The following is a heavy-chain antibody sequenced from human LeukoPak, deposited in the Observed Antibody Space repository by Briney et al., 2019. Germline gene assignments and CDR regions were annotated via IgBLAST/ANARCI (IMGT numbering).Heavy chain of an antibody. CDR3: ARDLSGHWTYDY. CDR2: ISLDGNNE. Sequence: GGSLRLSCVVSGFTFSESWMSWVRQAPGKGLEWVAVISLDGNNEYYADSVKGRFSLSRDNSMNTLYLQLNSLRTEDTAMYYCARDLSGHWTYDYWGQGTLVTVSS. CDR1: GFTFSESW. J-gene: IGHJ4*01. V-gene: IGHV3-30*19. D-gene: IGHD1-1*01.